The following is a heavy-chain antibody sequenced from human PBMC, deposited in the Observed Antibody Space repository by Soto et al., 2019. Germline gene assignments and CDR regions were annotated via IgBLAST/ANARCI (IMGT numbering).Heavy chain of an antibody. CDR3: ARGRFRRTWLDP. Sequence: QVQLVQSGAEVKKPGASVKVSCKASGYTFTDYDTPWVRQTTGQGLEWMGWMNPDSGNTGQSKQFQGRVTMTRDTSISTAYMEMSSLRSEDTALYYCARGRFRRTWLDPWGQGTLVTVSS. CDR2: MNPDSGNT. CDR1: GYTFTDYD. V-gene: IGHV1-8*01. J-gene: IGHJ5*02. D-gene: IGHD3-16*01.